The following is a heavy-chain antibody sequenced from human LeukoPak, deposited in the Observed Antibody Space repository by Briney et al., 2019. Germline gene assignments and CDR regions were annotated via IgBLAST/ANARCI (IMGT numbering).Heavy chain of an antibody. J-gene: IGHJ5*02. CDR2: IYSGGNT. CDR1: GGSISSGDYY. CDR3: VRDLT. V-gene: IGHV3-53*01. Sequence: WETLSLTCTVSGGSISSGDYYWSWVRQAPGKGLEWVSVIYSGGNTYYADSVKGRFTVSRDNSKNTLYLQMNSLRAEDTAVYYCVRDLTWGQGTLVTVSS.